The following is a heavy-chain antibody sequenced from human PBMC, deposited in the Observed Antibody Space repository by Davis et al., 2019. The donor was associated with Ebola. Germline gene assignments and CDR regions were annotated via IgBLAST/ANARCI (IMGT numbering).Heavy chain of an antibody. CDR3: ARVNLGTIFGLVIKSDTNYYMDA. CDR2: LTPLFATP. Sequence: SVKVSCKASGDTFSTNSVIWVRQAPGQGLEWMGELTPLFATPSYSQKFQGRVTITADESTATAYMELSSLRSEDSAVYYCARVNLGTIFGLVIKSDTNYYMDAWDKGTTVTVSS. CDR1: GDTFSTNS. D-gene: IGHD3-3*01. J-gene: IGHJ6*03. V-gene: IGHV1-69*13.